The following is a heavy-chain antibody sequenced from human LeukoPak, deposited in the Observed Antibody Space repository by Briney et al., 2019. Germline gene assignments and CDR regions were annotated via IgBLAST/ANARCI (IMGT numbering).Heavy chain of an antibody. V-gene: IGHV4-61*02. CDR1: GGSISSGSYY. D-gene: IGHD3-9*01. CDR3: ARVLRYFDWRGDGMDV. J-gene: IGHJ6*02. Sequence: PSETLSLTCTVSGGSISSGSYYWSWIRQPAGKGLEWIGRIYTSGSTNYNPSLKSRVTISVDTSKNQFSLKLSSVTAADTAVYYCARVLRYFDWRGDGMDVWGQGTTVTVSS. CDR2: IYTSGST.